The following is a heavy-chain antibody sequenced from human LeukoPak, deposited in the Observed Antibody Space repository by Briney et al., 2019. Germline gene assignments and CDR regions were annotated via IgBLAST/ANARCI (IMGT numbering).Heavy chain of an antibody. CDR3: AKEYGGTTWFDY. V-gene: IGHV3-30*18. J-gene: IGHJ4*02. CDR2: ISYDGSKK. D-gene: IGHD1-26*01. Sequence: GGSLRLSCAASGFTFTSYWMHWVRQAPGKGLEWVAVISYDGSKKFYGDSVKGRFTISRDSSKNTLDLQMNSLRAEDTALYYCAKEYGGTTWFDYWGRGTLVTVSS. CDR1: GFTFTSYW.